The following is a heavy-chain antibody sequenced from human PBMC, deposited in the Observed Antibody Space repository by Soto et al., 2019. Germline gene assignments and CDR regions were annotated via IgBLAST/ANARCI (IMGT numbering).Heavy chain of an antibody. Sequence: GGSLRLSCAASGFTFSNYGMHWVRQAPGKGLEWVAFISDDGSNKYYADSMKGRFTMSRDNSKRTLYLQMSSLRVEDTAVYYCTKRRNVLRFLEWSSGMEVWGQGTTVTVS. V-gene: IGHV3-30*18. CDR2: ISDDGSNK. CDR3: TKRRNVLRFLEWSSGMEV. CDR1: GFTFSNYG. J-gene: IGHJ6*02. D-gene: IGHD3-3*01.